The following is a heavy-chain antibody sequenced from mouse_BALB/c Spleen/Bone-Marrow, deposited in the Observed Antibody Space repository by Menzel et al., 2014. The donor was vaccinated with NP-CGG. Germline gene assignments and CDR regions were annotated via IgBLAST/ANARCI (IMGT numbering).Heavy chain of an antibody. V-gene: IGHV7-3*02. Sequence: EVKLVESGGDLVQPGGSLRLSCATSGFTFTDYYMSWVRQPPGKALEWLGFIRNKANGYTTEYSASVKGRFTISRDNSQSILYLQMNTLRAEDSATYYCARSLSPRAMDYWGQATSVTVAS. J-gene: IGHJ4*01. CDR1: GFTFTDYY. CDR2: IRNKANGYTT. D-gene: IGHD2-10*02. CDR3: ARSLSPRAMDY.